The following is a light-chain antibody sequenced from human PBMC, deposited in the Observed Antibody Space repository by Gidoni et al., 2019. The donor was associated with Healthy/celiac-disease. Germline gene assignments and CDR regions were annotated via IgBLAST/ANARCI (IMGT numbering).Light chain of an antibody. Sequence: IQMTQSPSPLSASVGDRVTITCRASQSSSSYLNWYQQKQGKATKPLIYAASSLQSGVPSRCRGRGSGKVFTLNSSRRQPEYFATYYRQQSYSTLIAFGRGTKVDIK. J-gene: IGKJ3*01. V-gene: IGKV1-39*01. CDR1: QSSSSY. CDR3: QQSYSTLIA. CDR2: AAS.